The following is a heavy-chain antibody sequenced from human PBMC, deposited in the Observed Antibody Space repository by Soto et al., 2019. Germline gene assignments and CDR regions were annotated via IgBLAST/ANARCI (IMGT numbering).Heavy chain of an antibody. J-gene: IGHJ3*02. CDR1: AFTLSSYW. D-gene: IGHD3-9*01. V-gene: IGHV3-7*01. Sequence: EVQLVESGGGLVQPGGSLRLSCEASAFTLSSYWMSWVRQAPGKGLEWVANIKADGSEKYYVDSVKGRFTISRDNTKNSLYLQMSTLRPEDTAIYYCAREYEFCFYIWGQGTLVTVSS. CDR2: IKADGSEK. CDR3: AREYEFCFYI.